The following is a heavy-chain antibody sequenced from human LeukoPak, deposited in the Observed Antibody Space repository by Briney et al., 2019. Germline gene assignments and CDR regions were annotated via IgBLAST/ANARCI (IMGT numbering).Heavy chain of an antibody. CDR1: GVSISSYY. J-gene: IGHJ4*02. Sequence: SETLSLTCTVSGVSISSYYWSWICQPAGKGLEWIGRIYTSGSTNYNPSLKSRVTMSVDTSKNQFSLKLSSVTAADTAVYYCARERRQNTMVRGVIDYWGQGTLVTVSS. CDR2: IYTSGST. CDR3: ARERRQNTMVRGVIDY. V-gene: IGHV4-4*07. D-gene: IGHD3-10*01.